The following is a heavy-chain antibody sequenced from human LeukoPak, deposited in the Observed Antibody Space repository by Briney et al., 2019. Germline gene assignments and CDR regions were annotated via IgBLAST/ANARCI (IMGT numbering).Heavy chain of an antibody. D-gene: IGHD2-2*01. CDR1: GFTFDDYA. CDR3: AKGYCSSTSCHPDY. CDR2: ISWNSGSI. Sequence: PGGSLRLSCAASGFTFDDYAMHWVRQAPGKGLEWVSGISWNSGSIGYADSVKGRFTISRDNAKNSLYLQTNSLRAEDTALYYCAKGYCSSTSCHPDYWGQGTLVTVSS. V-gene: IGHV3-9*01. J-gene: IGHJ4*02.